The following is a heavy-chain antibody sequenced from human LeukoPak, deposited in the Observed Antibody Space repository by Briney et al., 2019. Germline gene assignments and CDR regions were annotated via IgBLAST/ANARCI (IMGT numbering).Heavy chain of an antibody. D-gene: IGHD3-3*01. CDR2: IYHSAST. J-gene: IGHJ6*02. Sequence: SQTLSLTCTVSGGSISSGGYSWSWIRQPPGKGLEWIGYIYHSASTYYNPSFKSRVNISADRSKNQLSLKLSSVTAADTAVYYCAREDDSRGMDVWGQGTTVTVSS. V-gene: IGHV4-30-2*01. CDR3: AREDDSRGMDV. CDR1: GGSISSGGYS.